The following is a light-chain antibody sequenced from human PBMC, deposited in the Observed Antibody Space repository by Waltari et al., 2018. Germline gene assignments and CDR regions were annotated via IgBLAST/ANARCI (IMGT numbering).Light chain of an antibody. V-gene: IGKV3-15*01. Sequence: IVMTQSPATLSVSPGEGATLSCKASQSLSSNVAWYQQKPGQLPRPLIYGASTRATGIPARFSGSGSGTEFTLTISSLQAEDFAVYYCQERGRTFGQGTKVEIK. CDR2: GAS. J-gene: IGKJ1*01. CDR1: QSLSSN. CDR3: QERGRT.